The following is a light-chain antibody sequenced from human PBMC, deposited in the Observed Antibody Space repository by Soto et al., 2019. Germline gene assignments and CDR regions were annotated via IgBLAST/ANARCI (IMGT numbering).Light chain of an antibody. CDR2: GAS. V-gene: IGKV3D-15*01. CDR3: QQYYNWPRT. Sequence: ETVMTQSPATLSVSPGERATLSCRASQSVSSKLAWYQQKPGQAPRLLIYGASTRATGIPARFSGSGSGTEFTLTISSLQSEDFAVYYCQQYYNWPRTFGQGTKVDIK. J-gene: IGKJ1*01. CDR1: QSVSSK.